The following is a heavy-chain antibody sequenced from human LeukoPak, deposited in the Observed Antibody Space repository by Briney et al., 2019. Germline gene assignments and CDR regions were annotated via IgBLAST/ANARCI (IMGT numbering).Heavy chain of an antibody. CDR2: IKSRADGETI. V-gene: IGHV3-15*07. CDR3: STLTSRGLSDS. J-gene: IGHJ4*02. D-gene: IGHD1-20*01. Sequence: SGGSLRLSCAASGFTFTNAWMNWVRQAPGKGLEWVGRIKSRADGETIDYAAPVKGRFTFSRDDSKNMLYLQMNSLKIEDTAVYYCSTLTSRGLSDSWGQGTLVTVSS. CDR1: GFTFTNAW.